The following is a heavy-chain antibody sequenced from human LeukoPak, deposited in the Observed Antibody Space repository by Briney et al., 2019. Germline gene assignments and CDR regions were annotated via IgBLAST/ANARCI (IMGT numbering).Heavy chain of an antibody. CDR2: IIPILGIA. Sequence: ASVKVSCKASGGTFSSYAISWVRQAPGQGLEWMGRIIPILGIANYAQKFQGRVTITADKSTSTAYMELSSLRSEDTAVYYCARGLRRGGYPRRNYFDYWGQGTLVTVSS. J-gene: IGHJ4*02. CDR1: GGTFSSYA. V-gene: IGHV1-69*04. D-gene: IGHD5-12*01. CDR3: ARGLRRGGYPRRNYFDY.